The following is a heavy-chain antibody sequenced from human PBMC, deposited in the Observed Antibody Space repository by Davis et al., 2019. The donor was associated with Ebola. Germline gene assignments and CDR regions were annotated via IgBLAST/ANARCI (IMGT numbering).Heavy chain of an antibody. J-gene: IGHJ5*02. CDR2: IYYSGST. CDR1: GGSISSYY. Sequence: MPGGSLRLSCTVPGGSISSYYWSWIRQPPGKGLEWIGYIYYSGSTNYNPSLKSRVTISVDTSKNQFSLKLSSVTAADTAVYYCAREGSWYGDWFDPWGQGTLVTVSS. CDR3: AREGSWYGDWFDP. D-gene: IGHD6-13*01. V-gene: IGHV4-59*01.